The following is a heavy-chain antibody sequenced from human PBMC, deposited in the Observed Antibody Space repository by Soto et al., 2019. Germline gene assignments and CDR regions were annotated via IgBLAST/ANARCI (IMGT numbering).Heavy chain of an antibody. Sequence: SETLSLTCTVSGGSVSSDSYYWSWIRQPPGKGLEWIGFIYYSGTTNYNPSLKGRVMISLDTSKNQFSLKLSSVTAADTAIYYCARGPPPNWFDPWGQGTLVTV. CDR3: ARGPPPNWFDP. J-gene: IGHJ5*02. CDR1: GGSVSSDSYY. CDR2: IYYSGTT. V-gene: IGHV4-61*01.